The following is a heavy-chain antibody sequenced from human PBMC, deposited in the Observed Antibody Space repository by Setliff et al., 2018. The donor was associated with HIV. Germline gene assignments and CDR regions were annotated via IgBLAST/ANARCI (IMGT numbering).Heavy chain of an antibody. CDR3: ARRESYYDILTGPAFDAFDI. CDR1: GGSISSRSYY. V-gene: IGHV4-61*09. Sequence: SETLSLTCSVSGGSISSRSYYWSWIRQPAGKGLEWIGHIHTSGDTDYSPSLNSRVTISIDTSKKQFSLKLSSVTAADTAMYYCARRESYYDILTGPAFDAFDIWGQGTMVTGSS. CDR2: IHTSGDT. D-gene: IGHD3-9*01. J-gene: IGHJ3*02.